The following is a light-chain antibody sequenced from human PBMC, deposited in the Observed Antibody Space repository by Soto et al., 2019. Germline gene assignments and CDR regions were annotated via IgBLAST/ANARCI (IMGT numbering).Light chain of an antibody. CDR1: SSDVGGYNY. CDR2: EVS. CDR3: SSYADSNNLG. Sequence: QSVLTQPPSASGSPGQSVTISCTGTSSDVGGYNYVYWYQQHPGKAPKLMIYEVSKRPSGVTDRFSGSKSGNTSTLSVSGLQAEDEADYSCSSYADSNNLGFGGGTKLTVL. V-gene: IGLV2-8*01. J-gene: IGLJ3*02.